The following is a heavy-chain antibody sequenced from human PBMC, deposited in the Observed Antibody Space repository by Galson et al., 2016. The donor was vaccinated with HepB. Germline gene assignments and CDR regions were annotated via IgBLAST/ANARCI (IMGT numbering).Heavy chain of an antibody. CDR1: GVSITSNDW. J-gene: IGHJ4*02. D-gene: IGHD2/OR15-2a*01. CDR2: IFHSGRV. Sequence: LSLTCAVSGVSITSNDWWSWVRQPPGQGLEWIGQIFHSGRVNYTPSLASRVTISIDTSNNHLSLRLTSVTAADTALYYCARQYWGGPSDYWGQGTLVIVSS. CDR3: ARQYWGGPSDY. V-gene: IGHV4-4*02.